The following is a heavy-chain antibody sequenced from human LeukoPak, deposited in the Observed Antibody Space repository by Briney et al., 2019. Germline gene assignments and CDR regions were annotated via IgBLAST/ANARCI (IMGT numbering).Heavy chain of an antibody. D-gene: IGHD6-13*01. Sequence: GGSLRLSCVASGLTFSNYWMHWVRQAPGQGLVWVSRITSDGSTTDYADSVKGRFTISRDNAKNTLYLQMNSLRAEDTAVYYCAKILGRQLVTIDAWGQGTLVTVSS. CDR2: ITSDGSTT. J-gene: IGHJ5*02. CDR1: GLTFSNYW. V-gene: IGHV3-74*01. CDR3: AKILGRQLVTIDA.